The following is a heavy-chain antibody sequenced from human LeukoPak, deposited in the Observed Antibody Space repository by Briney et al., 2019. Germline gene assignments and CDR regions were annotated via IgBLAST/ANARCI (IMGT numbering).Heavy chain of an antibody. CDR2: IYYSGST. J-gene: IGHJ1*01. D-gene: IGHD3-22*01. CDR1: GGSISGYY. V-gene: IGHV4-59*08. CDR3: ARGVSYYDSSGYYNEYFQH. Sequence: SETLSLTCTVSGGSISGYYWSWIRQPPGEGLEWIGYIYYSGSTNYNPSLKSRVTISVDTSKNQFSLKLSSVTAADTAVYYCARGVSYYDSSGYYNEYFQHWGQGTLVTVSS.